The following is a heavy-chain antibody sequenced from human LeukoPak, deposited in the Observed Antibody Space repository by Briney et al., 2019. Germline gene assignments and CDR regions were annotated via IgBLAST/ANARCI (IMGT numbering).Heavy chain of an antibody. V-gene: IGHV4-61*09. CDR2: IYTSGNT. CDR3: ARTTEGGYTYDYFYYYYMDV. D-gene: IGHD5-18*01. CDR1: GGSISSSSYY. J-gene: IGHJ6*03. Sequence: SETLSLTCAVSGGSISSSSYYWSWIRQPAGKGLEWIGHIYTSGNTNYDPSLKSRVTISVDTSKNQFSLMLNSVTAADTAVYYCARTTEGGYTYDYFYYYYMDVWGKGTTVTVSS.